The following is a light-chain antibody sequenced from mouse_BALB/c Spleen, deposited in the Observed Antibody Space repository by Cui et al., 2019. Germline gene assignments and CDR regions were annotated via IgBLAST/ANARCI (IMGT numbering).Light chain of an antibody. CDR2: RTS. Sequence: QIVLTQSPALMSASPGEKVTMTCSASSSVSYMYWYQQKPGSSPKPWIYRTSNLASGVPARFSGSGSGTSYSLTISSMEAEDAATYYCQQWSSNPPTFGAGTKLELK. CDR1: SSVSY. CDR3: QQWSSNPPT. J-gene: IGKJ5*01. V-gene: IGKV4-68*01.